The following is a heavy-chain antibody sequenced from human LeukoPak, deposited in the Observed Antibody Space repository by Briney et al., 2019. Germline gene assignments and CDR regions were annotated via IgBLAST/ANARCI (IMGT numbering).Heavy chain of an antibody. Sequence: SETLSLTCAVSGGSISSSNYYWGWIRQPPGKGLEWIGSIYYSGSTYYNPSLKSRVTISVDTSKNQFSLKLSSVTAADTAVYYCARRGLGYSYGNFDYWGQGTLVTVSS. CDR3: ARRGLGYSYGNFDY. J-gene: IGHJ4*02. CDR2: IYYSGST. D-gene: IGHD5-18*01. CDR1: GGSISSSNYY. V-gene: IGHV4-39*01.